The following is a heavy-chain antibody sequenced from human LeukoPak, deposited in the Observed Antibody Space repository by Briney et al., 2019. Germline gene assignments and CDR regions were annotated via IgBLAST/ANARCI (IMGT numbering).Heavy chain of an antibody. CDR1: GYTFTSYY. J-gene: IGHJ4*02. V-gene: IGHV1-46*01. CDR3: ARSGSSTSCPRDY. CDR2: INPSGGST. Sequence: GASVKVSCKASGYTFTSYYIHWVRQAPGQGLEWMGIINPSGGSTSYAQKFQGRVTMTRDTSTSTVYMQLGSLGSEDTALYYCARSGSSTSCPRDYWGQGTLVTVSS. D-gene: IGHD2-2*01.